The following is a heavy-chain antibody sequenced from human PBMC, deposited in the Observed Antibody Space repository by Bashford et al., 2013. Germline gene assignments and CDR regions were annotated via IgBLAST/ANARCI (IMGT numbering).Heavy chain of an antibody. V-gene: IGHV1-2*02. J-gene: IGHJ3*02. CDR1: GYTFTGYY. CDR3: ARLTGTTGDAFDI. CDR2: INPNQWWH. Sequence: ASVKVSCKASGYTFTGYYMHWVRQAPGQGLEWMGWINPNQWWHNYAQKFLGRVTMTRDTSISTAYMELSSLRSEDTAVYYCARLTGTTGDAFDIWGQGTMVTVSS. D-gene: IGHD1-14*01.